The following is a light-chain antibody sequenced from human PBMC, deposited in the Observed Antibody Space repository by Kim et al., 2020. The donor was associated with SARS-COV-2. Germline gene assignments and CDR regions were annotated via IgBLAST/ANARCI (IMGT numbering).Light chain of an antibody. Sequence: EMVMTQSPATLSVSPGERATLSCRASQSVSSNLAWYQHKPGQAPRLLIYGASTRAVGIPARFSGSGFGTEFTLTISSLQSEDFAVYYCQQYNNWPRTFGGGTKVDIK. J-gene: IGKJ4*01. CDR1: QSVSSN. CDR2: GAS. CDR3: QQYNNWPRT. V-gene: IGKV3-15*01.